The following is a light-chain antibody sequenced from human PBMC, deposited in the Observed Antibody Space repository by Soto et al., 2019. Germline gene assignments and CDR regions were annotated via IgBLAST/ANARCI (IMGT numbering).Light chain of an antibody. CDR2: DVS. CDR1: SSDVGGYNY. J-gene: IGLJ1*01. V-gene: IGLV2-14*01. Sequence: QSALTQPASVSGSPGQSITISCTGTSSDVGGYNYVSWYQQHPGKAPKLMIYDVSNRPSGVSNRFSGSKSGNTASLTISGLQAEDEADYYCSSYTSSRLFDVFGTGTKVTVL. CDR3: SSYTSSRLFDV.